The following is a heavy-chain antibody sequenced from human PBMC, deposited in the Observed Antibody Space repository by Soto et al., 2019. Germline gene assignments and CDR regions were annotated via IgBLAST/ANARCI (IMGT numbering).Heavy chain of an antibody. J-gene: IGHJ4*02. CDR1: AVSISNYY. Sequence: SETLSLTCSVSAVSISNYYWSWLRQSPGEGLEWIGYIFYSGSTNYNPSLKSRVTISVDRSKTQISLKLNSVTAADTAVYYCARMLGGYSYGPFDSWGQGTLVTVS. V-gene: IGHV4-59*01. CDR2: IFYSGST. CDR3: ARMLGGYSYGPFDS. D-gene: IGHD5-18*01.